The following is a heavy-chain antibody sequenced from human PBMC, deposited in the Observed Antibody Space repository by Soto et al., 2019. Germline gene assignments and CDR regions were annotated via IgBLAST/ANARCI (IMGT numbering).Heavy chain of an antibody. D-gene: IGHD3-10*01. J-gene: IGHJ4*02. V-gene: IGHV3-23*01. CDR1: RVTFSSFA. CDR3: AKRMEGGYYILEY. Sequence: GSLQLFSESSRVTFSSFAMGWVRQAPGKGLEWVSSISGSGDSTYSAHSVKGRLSISRDNSKNTLYLQMNSLRAEDTAVYYFAKRMEGGYYILEYWGQGTPVTVYS. CDR2: ISGSGDST.